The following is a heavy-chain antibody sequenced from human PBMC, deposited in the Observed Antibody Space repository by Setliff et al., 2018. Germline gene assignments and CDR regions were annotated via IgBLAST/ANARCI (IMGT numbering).Heavy chain of an antibody. CDR1: GGSINSGSYY. D-gene: IGHD3-3*01. CDR3: ASRATYYNFWSGYYLY. Sequence: SETLSLTCTVSGGSINSGSYYWSWIRQPAGKGLEWIGRIYSSGSTKYNPSLKSRVTISGDTSKNQFSLKLSSVTAADTAVYYCASRATYYNFWSGYYLYWGQGTLVTVSS. J-gene: IGHJ4*02. CDR2: IYSSGST. V-gene: IGHV4-61*02.